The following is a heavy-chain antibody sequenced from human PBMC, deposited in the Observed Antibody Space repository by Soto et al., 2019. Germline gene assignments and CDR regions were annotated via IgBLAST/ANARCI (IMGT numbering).Heavy chain of an antibody. J-gene: IGHJ6*02. CDR1: GGYINSYF. V-gene: IGHV4-4*07. D-gene: IGHD2-15*01. Sequence: SETLSLTCTVSGGYINSYFWTWVRQPAGKGLEWIGRIYTSGRIDYNPSLKSRVTMSLDTSKNQFSLKLGSVTAADTAVYYCARLLGFRPPDVWGQGTTVTVSS. CDR2: IYTSGRI. CDR3: ARLLGFRPPDV.